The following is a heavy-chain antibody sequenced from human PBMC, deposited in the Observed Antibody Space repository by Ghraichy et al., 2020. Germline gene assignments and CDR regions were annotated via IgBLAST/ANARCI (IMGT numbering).Heavy chain of an antibody. D-gene: IGHD1-26*01. CDR1: GYSFTTSA. J-gene: IGHJ5*02. CDR3: ARGQGIVGASEFEP. Sequence: ASVKVSCKASGYSFTTSAINWVRQAPGQGLEWIGWISGYNSNTNYAQKFQGRLTMTTDPSTSTAYMELISLRSDDTAVYYCARGQGIVGASEFEPWGQGTLVTVSS. V-gene: IGHV1-18*01. CDR2: ISGYNSNT.